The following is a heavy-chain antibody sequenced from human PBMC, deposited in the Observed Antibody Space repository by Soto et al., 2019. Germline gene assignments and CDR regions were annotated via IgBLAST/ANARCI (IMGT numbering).Heavy chain of an antibody. V-gene: IGHV4-34*01. CDR3: ARCHNFGSPGETAVVPAAVTFDY. D-gene: IGHD2-2*01. CDR1: GGSFSGYY. CDR2: ISHSGIT. J-gene: IGHJ4*02. Sequence: QVQLRQWGAGLLKPSETLSLTCAVYGGSFSGYYWSWIRQPPGKGLEWIGEISHSGITNYNPSFKSRVLILVDTSKSQFSLNLSSVTAADTAVYYCARCHNFGSPGETAVVPAAVTFDYWGQGTLATVSS.